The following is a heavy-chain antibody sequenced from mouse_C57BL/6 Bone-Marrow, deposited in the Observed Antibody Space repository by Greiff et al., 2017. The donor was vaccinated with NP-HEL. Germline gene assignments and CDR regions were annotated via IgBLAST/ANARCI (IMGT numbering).Heavy chain of an antibody. Sequence: QVQLKQPGAELVKPGASVKLSCKASGYNFTSYWMHWVKQRPGQGLEWIGMIHPNSGSTNYNAKFQSKATLTVDKSSSTAYMQLSSLTSEDSAVYYCAGGGHYYGSSPYWYFDVWGTGTTLTVSS. V-gene: IGHV1-64*01. CDR3: AGGGHYYGSSPYWYFDV. CDR2: IHPNSGST. D-gene: IGHD1-1*01. CDR1: GYNFTSYW. J-gene: IGHJ1*03.